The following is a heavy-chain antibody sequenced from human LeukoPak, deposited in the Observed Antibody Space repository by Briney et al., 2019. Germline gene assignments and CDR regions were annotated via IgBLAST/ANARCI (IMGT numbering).Heavy chain of an antibody. CDR2: IYSGGST. Sequence: GGSLRLSCAASGFSVSSNYMIWVRQPPGKGLEWVSVIYSGGSTYYADSVKGRFTISRDNSKNTLYLQMNSLRAEDTAVYYCAKGSLDRYNLPFDYWGQGTLVTVSS. D-gene: IGHD1-14*01. CDR3: AKGSLDRYNLPFDY. V-gene: IGHV3-53*01. CDR1: GFSVSSNY. J-gene: IGHJ4*02.